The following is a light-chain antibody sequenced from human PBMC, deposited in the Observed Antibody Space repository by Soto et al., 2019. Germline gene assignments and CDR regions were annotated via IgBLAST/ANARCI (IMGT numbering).Light chain of an antibody. V-gene: IGKV1-5*01. Sequence: DVQMTQSPSTLSGSVGERVTITCRASQSISSWLAWYQQKPGKAPKLLIYDASSLESGVPSRFSGSGSGTDFTLTINRLQPDDFATYYCQHYNSFPWTFGQGTKVDI. J-gene: IGKJ1*01. CDR2: DAS. CDR3: QHYNSFPWT. CDR1: QSISSW.